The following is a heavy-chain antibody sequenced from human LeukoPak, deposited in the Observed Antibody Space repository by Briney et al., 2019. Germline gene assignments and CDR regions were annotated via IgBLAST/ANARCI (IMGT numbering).Heavy chain of an antibody. Sequence: ASVKVSCKASGGTFSSYAISWVRQAPGQGLEWMGGIIPIFCTANYAQKFQGRVTITADKSTSTAYMELSSLRSEDTAVYYCARATRLRPDCSSTSCYLLGPNYWGQGTLVTVSS. V-gene: IGHV1-69*06. CDR1: GGTFSSYA. D-gene: IGHD2-2*01. CDR2: IIPIFCTA. CDR3: ARATRLRPDCSSTSCYLLGPNY. J-gene: IGHJ4*02.